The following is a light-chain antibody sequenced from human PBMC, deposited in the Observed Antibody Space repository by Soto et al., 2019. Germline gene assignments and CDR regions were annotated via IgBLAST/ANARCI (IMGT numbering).Light chain of an antibody. J-gene: IGKJ5*01. CDR3: QQRSNWIT. CDR2: GAS. CDR1: QSVRSN. V-gene: IGKV3-11*01. Sequence: EIVMPQSTATVSVSPGERATLYCRASQSVRSNLAWYQHRPGQAPRLVIYGASTRATGIPARFSGSGSGTDFTLTISSLEPEDFAVYYCQQRSNWITFGQGTRLEI.